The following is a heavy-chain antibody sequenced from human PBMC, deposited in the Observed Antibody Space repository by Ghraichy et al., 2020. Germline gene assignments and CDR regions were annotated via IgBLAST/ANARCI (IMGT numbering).Heavy chain of an antibody. CDR2: TDHSGGT. Sequence: SETLSLTCAVSGGSFRGYYWTWIRQPPGKRLEWIGETDHSGGTNHNPSLKSRVTMSLDTSKNQFSLKMTSLTAADTAVYYCARGPAALWGWYFDLWGRGTLVTVSS. CDR3: ARGPAALWGWYFDL. V-gene: IGHV4-34*01. J-gene: IGHJ2*01. D-gene: IGHD2-21*01. CDR1: GGSFRGYY.